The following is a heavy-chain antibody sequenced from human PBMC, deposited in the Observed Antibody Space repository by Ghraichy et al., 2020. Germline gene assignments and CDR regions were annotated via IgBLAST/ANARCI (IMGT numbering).Heavy chain of an antibody. CDR1: GGSIISTSYY. CDR2: FYYSGST. CDR3: ARHGIIAAGGIDY. J-gene: IGHJ4*02. V-gene: IGHV4-39*01. D-gene: IGHD6-13*01. Sequence: SETLSLTCTVSGGSIISTSYYWGWIRPPPGKDLEWIGSFYYSGSTYYNPSLRSRVTISVDTSKNQFSLKLSSVTAADTAVYYCARHGIIAAGGIDYWGQGCLVTFSS.